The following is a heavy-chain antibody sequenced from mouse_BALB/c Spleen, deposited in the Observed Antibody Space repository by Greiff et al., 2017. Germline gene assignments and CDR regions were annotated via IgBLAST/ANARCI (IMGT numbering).Heavy chain of an antibody. J-gene: IGHJ4*01. V-gene: IGHV5-6-4*01. CDR3: TRDKVRPYYYAMDY. CDR1: GFTFSSYT. Sequence: EVKLVESGGGLVKPGGSLKLSCAASGFTFSSYTMSWVRQTPEKRLEWVATISSGGSYTYYPDSVKGRFTISRDNAKNTLYLQMSSLKSEDTAMYYCTRDKVRPYYYAMDYWGQGTSVTVSS. CDR2: ISSGGSYT. D-gene: IGHD2-14*01.